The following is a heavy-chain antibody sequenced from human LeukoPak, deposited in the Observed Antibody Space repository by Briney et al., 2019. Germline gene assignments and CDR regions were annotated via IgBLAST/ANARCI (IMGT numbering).Heavy chain of an antibody. D-gene: IGHD3-10*01. Sequence: PADTLSLTCTVSGHSISSSNYYWGWVRQPPGKGLEWIGAIYERGKSYYNPSLSSRATLYVDTPKNQFSLKLSSVTAADTAVYYCARKSVTSQYGSGYADNWGEGTLVTVSS. CDR1: GHSISSSNYY. J-gene: IGHJ4*02. V-gene: IGHV4-39*01. CDR2: IYERGKS. CDR3: ARKSVTSQYGSGYADN.